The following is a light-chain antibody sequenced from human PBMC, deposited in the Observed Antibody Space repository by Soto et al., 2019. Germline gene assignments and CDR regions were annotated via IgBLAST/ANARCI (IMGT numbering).Light chain of an antibody. Sequence: QAVVTQPPSASGTPGQRVTISCSGSSSNIGSNTVNWYQQLPGTAPKLLIYSNNQRPSGVPDRFSGSKSGTSASLAISGLQSEDEADYYCAAWDDSLYGVFGGGTKVTVL. CDR1: SSNIGSNT. CDR2: SNN. V-gene: IGLV1-44*01. CDR3: AAWDDSLYGV. J-gene: IGLJ2*01.